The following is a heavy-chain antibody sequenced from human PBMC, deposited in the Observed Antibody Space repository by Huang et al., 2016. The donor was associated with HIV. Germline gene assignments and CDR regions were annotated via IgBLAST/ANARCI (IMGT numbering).Heavy chain of an antibody. J-gene: IGHJ6*02. CDR3: ATKASAMDI. CDR1: TATFNAYW. CDR2: IKQDVSEK. Sequence: LVESGGGVVQPGGSRSLSCAGSTATFNAYWMSWGRKRPGQGLEWVANIKQDVSEKYYMDSVEGRFNISRDNVKKLLFLEMNNLRVADTAVYYCATKASAMDIWGQGTTVIVSS. V-gene: IGHV3-7*02. D-gene: IGHD1-7*01.